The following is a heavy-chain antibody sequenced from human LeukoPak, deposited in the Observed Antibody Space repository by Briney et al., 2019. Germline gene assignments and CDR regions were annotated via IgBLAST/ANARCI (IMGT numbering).Heavy chain of an antibody. D-gene: IGHD2-15*01. CDR2: IYYSGST. J-gene: IGHJ2*01. CDR3: ARDDIDWYFDL. CDR1: GGSISSYY. Sequence: SETPSLTCTVSGGSISSYYWSWIRQPPGKGLEWIGYIYYSGSTNYNPSLKSRVTISVDTSKNQFSLKLSSVTAADTAVYYCARDDIDWYFDLWGRGTLVTVSS. V-gene: IGHV4-59*01.